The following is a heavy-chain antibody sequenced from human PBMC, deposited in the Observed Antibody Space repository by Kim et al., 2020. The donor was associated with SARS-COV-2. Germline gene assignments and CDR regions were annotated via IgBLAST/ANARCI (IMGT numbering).Heavy chain of an antibody. D-gene: IGHD2-15*01. CDR1: GYNFPSYW. Sequence: ESLKISCKGSGYNFPSYWISWVRQRPGKRLEWMGRIDPSDSYTNYSPSFEGHVTISVAKSISTAYLQWDSLKAPDTAMYYCANYCSGGSCYSLDFSFGMDVWGQGTPVSVSS. V-gene: IGHV5-10-1*01. CDR2: IDPSDSYT. J-gene: IGHJ6*02. CDR3: ANYCSGGSCYSLDFSFGMDV.